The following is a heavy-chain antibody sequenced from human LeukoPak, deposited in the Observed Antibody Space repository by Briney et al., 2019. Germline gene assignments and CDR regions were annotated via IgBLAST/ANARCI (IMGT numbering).Heavy chain of an antibody. Sequence: ASVKVSCKASGYTFTGYYMHWVRQAPGQGLEWMGWINPNSGGTNYAQKFQGRVTMTRDTSISTAYMELSRLRSDGTAVYYRARAFDPYSGSPGPYFDYWGQGTLVTVSS. CDR2: INPNSGGT. CDR1: GYTFTGYY. CDR3: ARAFDPYSGSPGPYFDY. D-gene: IGHD1-26*01. V-gene: IGHV1-2*02. J-gene: IGHJ4*02.